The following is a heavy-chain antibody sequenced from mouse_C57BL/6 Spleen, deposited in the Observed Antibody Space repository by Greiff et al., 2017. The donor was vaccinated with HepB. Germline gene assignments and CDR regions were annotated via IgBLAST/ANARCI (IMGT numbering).Heavy chain of an antibody. CDR2: INPNNGGT. V-gene: IGHV1-26*01. D-gene: IGHD2-4*01. Sequence: EVQLQQSGPELVKPGASVKISCKASGYTFTDYYMNWVKQSHGKSLEWIGDINPNNGGTSYNQTFKGKATLTVDKSSSTAYMELRSLTSEDSAVYYCARGGGLRKYYFDYWGQGTTLTVSS. CDR3: ARGGGLRKYYFDY. J-gene: IGHJ2*01. CDR1: GYTFTDYY.